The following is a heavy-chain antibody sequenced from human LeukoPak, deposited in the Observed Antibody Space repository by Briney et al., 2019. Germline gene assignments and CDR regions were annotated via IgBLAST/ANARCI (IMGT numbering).Heavy chain of an antibody. Sequence: PSETLSLPCAVSGYPISSGYYWGWIRQPPGKGLEWIGSIYHSGSTYYNPSLKSRVTISVDTSKNQFSLKLSSVTAADTAVYYCASYCSGGSCYNYHAFDIWGQGTMVTVSS. D-gene: IGHD2-15*01. CDR3: ASYCSGGSCYNYHAFDI. J-gene: IGHJ3*02. CDR1: GYPISSGYY. CDR2: IYHSGST. V-gene: IGHV4-38-2*01.